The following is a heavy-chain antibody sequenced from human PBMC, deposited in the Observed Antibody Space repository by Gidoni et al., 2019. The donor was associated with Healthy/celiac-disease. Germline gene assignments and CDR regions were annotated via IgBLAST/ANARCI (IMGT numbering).Heavy chain of an antibody. Sequence: EVQLVESGGGLVKPGGSLRLSCAASGFTFSRYSMNWVRQAPGKGLEWVSSISSSSSYIYYADSVKGRFTISRDNAKNSLYLQMNSLRAEDTAVYYCARGSTGTTRDYYYGMDVWGQGTTVTVSS. D-gene: IGHD1-7*01. J-gene: IGHJ6*02. CDR1: GFTFSRYS. CDR3: ARGSTGTTRDYYYGMDV. V-gene: IGHV3-21*01. CDR2: ISSSSSYI.